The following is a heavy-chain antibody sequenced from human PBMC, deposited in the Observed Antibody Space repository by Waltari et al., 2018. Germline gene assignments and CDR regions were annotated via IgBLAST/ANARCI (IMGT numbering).Heavy chain of an antibody. D-gene: IGHD2-21*01. CDR1: GGSISTKTYY. J-gene: IGHJ4*02. Sequence: QLQLQELGPGLVNPSETLLLMCTVSGGSISTKTYYWGWIRQPPGKGLEWIGSFYYSGSTYYNPSLKSRVHISVDSSKNQFSLKLNSVTAADTALYYCARHQVYCGDDRCYPPFDHWGQGTLVNVSS. CDR3: ARHQVYCGDDRCYPPFDH. CDR2: FYYSGST. V-gene: IGHV4-39*01.